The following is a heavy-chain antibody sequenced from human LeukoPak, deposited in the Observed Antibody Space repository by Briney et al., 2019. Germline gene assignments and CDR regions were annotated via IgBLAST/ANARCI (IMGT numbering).Heavy chain of an antibody. D-gene: IGHD1-26*01. V-gene: IGHV3-20*04. Sequence: GGSLILSCAASGFTFDDYGMTWVRQAPGKGLEWVAGINGNGDTTGYADSVKGRFTISRDNAKKFLYLQMNSLRAEDTALYYCARGNRGRSYGGDSWGQGTLVTVSS. CDR3: ARGNRGRSYGGDS. CDR2: INGNGDTT. CDR1: GFTFDDYG. J-gene: IGHJ4*02.